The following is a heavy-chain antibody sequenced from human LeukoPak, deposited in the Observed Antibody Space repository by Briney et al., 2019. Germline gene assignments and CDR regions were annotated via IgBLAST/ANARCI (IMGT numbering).Heavy chain of an antibody. J-gene: IGHJ4*02. CDR2: ISAYNGNT. V-gene: IGHV1-18*01. Sequence: ASVKVSCKASGYTFTNYDISWVRQAPGQGLEWMGWISAYNGNTDYAQKLQGRVTMTTDTSTSTAYMEMRSLRSDDTAVYYCARERKDDYVWGSYRSFIDYWGQGTLVTVSS. D-gene: IGHD3-16*02. CDR1: GYTFTNYD. CDR3: ARERKDDYVWGSYRSFIDY.